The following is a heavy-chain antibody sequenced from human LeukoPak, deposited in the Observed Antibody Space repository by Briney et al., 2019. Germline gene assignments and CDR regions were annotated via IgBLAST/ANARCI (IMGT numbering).Heavy chain of an antibody. J-gene: IGHJ4*02. Sequence: SVKVSCKASGGTFSSYAISWVRQAPGQGREWMGGIIPIFGTANYAQKFQGRVTITADKSTSTAYMELSSLRSEDTAVYYCARGPVEMATITEGFDYWGQGTLVTVSS. CDR3: ARGPVEMATITEGFDY. D-gene: IGHD5-24*01. CDR1: GGTFSSYA. CDR2: IIPIFGTA. V-gene: IGHV1-69*06.